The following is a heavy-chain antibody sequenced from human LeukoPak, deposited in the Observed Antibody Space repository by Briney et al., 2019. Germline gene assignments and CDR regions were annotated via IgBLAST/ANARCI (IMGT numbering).Heavy chain of an antibody. D-gene: IGHD4-23*01. CDR2: INPNTGAT. CDR1: GYTFTAYY. CDR3: ARDTSEHDYSGFGY. Sequence: ASVKVSCKASGYTFTAYYIHWVRQAPGQGLEWMGWINPNTGATHHAQKFLGRVTLTRDTSISTAYMELSSLIDETAVYYCARDTSEHDYSGFGYWGQGTLVTVSS. V-gene: IGHV1-2*02. J-gene: IGHJ4*02.